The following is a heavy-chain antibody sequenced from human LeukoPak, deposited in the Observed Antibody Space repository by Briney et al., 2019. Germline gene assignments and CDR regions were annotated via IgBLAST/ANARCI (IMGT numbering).Heavy chain of an antibody. V-gene: IGHV3-74*01. Sequence: PGGSLRLSCAASGFTFSSYWMHWVRQAPGKGLVWVSRINSDGSSTSYADSVKGRFTISRDNAKNTLYLQMNSLRAEDTAVYYCARGRVVAYGMGVWGQGTTVTVSS. D-gene: IGHD2-15*01. CDR1: GFTFSSYW. J-gene: IGHJ6*02. CDR2: INSDGSST. CDR3: ARGRVVAYGMGV.